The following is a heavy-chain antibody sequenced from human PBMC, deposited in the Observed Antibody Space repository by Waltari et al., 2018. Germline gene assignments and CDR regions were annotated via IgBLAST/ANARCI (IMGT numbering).Heavy chain of an antibody. CDR2: VDPEDGET. V-gene: IGHV1-69-2*01. J-gene: IGHJ4*02. D-gene: IGHD6-13*01. CDR3: ATEKVRGQQPRGADY. CDR1: GYTFTAYY. Sequence: EVQLVQPGAEVKTPGATVNISCKVSGYTFTAYYMHWVQQAPGKGLEWMGLVDPEDGETIYAEKFQGRVTITADTSTDTAYMELSSLRAGDTAVYYCATEKVRGQQPRGADYWGQGTLVTVSS.